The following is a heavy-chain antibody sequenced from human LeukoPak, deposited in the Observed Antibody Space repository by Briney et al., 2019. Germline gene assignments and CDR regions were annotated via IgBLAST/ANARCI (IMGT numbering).Heavy chain of an antibody. D-gene: IGHD3-22*01. CDR2: IYYSGST. CDR1: GYSISSGYY. V-gene: IGHV4-38-2*02. Sequence: SSETLSLTCTVSGYSISSGYYWGWIRQPPGKGLEWIGSIYYSGSTYYNPSLKSRVTISVDTSKNQFSLKLSSVTAADTAVCYCARSSRITMIVVRYYYMDVWGKGTTVTVSS. CDR3: ARSSRITMIVVRYYYMDV. J-gene: IGHJ6*03.